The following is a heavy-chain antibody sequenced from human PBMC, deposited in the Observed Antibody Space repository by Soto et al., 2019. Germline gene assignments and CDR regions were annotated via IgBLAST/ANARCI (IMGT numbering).Heavy chain of an antibody. V-gene: IGHV3-15*07. CDR3: TTVLVGPVYTLG. Sequence: EVQLVESGGGLVKPGGSLRLSCAASGSTFSNAWMNWVRQVQGKGRGGVGGIKTKTAGGTTDYAAPGKGRFTISRDDSKNTLYLQMNSLKTEDTAVYYCTTVLVGPVYTLGWGRGTLVTVSS. CDR2: IKTKTAGGTT. CDR1: GSTFSNAW. J-gene: IGHJ4*02. D-gene: IGHD2-15*01.